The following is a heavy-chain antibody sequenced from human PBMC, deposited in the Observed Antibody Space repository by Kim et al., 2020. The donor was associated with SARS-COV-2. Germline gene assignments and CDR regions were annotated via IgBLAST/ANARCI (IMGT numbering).Heavy chain of an antibody. Sequence: GGSLRLSCAASGFTFSSYAMSWVRQASGKGLEWVSAISGSGGSTYYADSVKGRFTISRDNSKNTLYLQMNSLRAEDTAVYYCAKQQLEGFGYFQHWGQGTLVTVSS. CDR2: ISGSGGST. J-gene: IGHJ1*01. V-gene: IGHV3-23*01. CDR3: AKQQLEGFGYFQH. D-gene: IGHD1-1*01. CDR1: GFTFSSYA.